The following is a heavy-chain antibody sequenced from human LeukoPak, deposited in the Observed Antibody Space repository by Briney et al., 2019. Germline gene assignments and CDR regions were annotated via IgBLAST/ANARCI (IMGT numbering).Heavy chain of an antibody. J-gene: IGHJ4*02. CDR1: GFTFSSYA. D-gene: IGHD1-7*01. Sequence: GGSLRLSCAASGFTFSSYAMHWVRQAPGKGLEWVAVISYDGSNKYYADSVKGRFTISRDNSKNTLYLQMNSLRAEDTAVYYCAKVVEMYWNYGPDYWGQGTLVTVSS. CDR3: AKVVEMYWNYGPDY. CDR2: ISYDGSNK. V-gene: IGHV3-30*04.